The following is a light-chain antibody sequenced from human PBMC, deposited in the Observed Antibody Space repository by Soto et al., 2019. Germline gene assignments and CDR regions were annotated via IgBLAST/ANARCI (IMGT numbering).Light chain of an antibody. V-gene: IGKV1-5*03. Sequence: DIPMTQSPSTLSASVGDRVTITCRASQSISIWLAWYQQKPGKAPNLLIYAASTLESGVPSRFSGSGSGTEFTLTINSLQPEDVATYYCQQYNGWTFGQGTKVEVK. CDR3: QQYNGWT. CDR1: QSISIW. CDR2: AAS. J-gene: IGKJ1*01.